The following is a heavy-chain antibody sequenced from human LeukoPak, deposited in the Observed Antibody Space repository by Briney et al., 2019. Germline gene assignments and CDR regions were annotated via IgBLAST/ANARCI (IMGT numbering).Heavy chain of an antibody. J-gene: IGHJ5*02. V-gene: IGHV1-2*02. CDR3: ARDRSSLIVVVILDP. CDR2: INPNSGGT. Sequence: GASVKVSCKASGYTFTAYYMHWVRQAPGQGLEWMGWINPNSGGTNYAQKFQGRVTMTRDTSISTAYMELSRLRSDDTAVYYCARDRSSLIVVVILDPWGQGSLVTVSS. CDR1: GYTFTAYY. D-gene: IGHD3-22*01.